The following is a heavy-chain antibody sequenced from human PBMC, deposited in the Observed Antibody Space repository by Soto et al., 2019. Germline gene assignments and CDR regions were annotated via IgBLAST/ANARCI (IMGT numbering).Heavy chain of an antibody. Sequence: GASVKVSCKASGYTFTSYGISWVRQAPGQGLDWMGLISAYNGNTNYAQKLQGRVTMTTDTSTSIAYMELRSLRSDDTAVYYCARDRDPIVLVPAADWFDPWGQGTLVTVSS. D-gene: IGHD2-2*01. J-gene: IGHJ5*02. V-gene: IGHV1-18*01. CDR3: ARDRDPIVLVPAADWFDP. CDR1: GYTFTSYG. CDR2: ISAYNGNT.